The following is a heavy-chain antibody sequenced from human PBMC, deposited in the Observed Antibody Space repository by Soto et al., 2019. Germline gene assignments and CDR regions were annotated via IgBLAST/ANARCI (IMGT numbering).Heavy chain of an antibody. CDR2: VYATGTS. V-gene: IGHV4-4*07. CDR1: GGSMSKFY. J-gene: IGHJ5*02. CDR3: VRDGSKTLRDFFDP. Sequence: QVQVQESGPGLVKPSETLSLTCSVSGGSMSKFYWGWIRKIAGKGLEWMGRVYATGTSDYNPSLRSRIAMSVDISKKTFSLRLRSVTAADTGVYYCVRDGSKTLRDFFDPWCQGILVTVSS. D-gene: IGHD4-17*01.